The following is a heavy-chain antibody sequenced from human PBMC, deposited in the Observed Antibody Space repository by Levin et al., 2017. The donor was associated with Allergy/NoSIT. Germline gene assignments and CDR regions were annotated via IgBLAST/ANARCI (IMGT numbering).Heavy chain of an antibody. D-gene: IGHD3-22*01. CDR2: ILSDGSKT. J-gene: IGHJ4*02. V-gene: IGHV3-30*18. CDR3: TKDDTSGYFYIDY. Sequence: LSLTCAASGFTFNRHGMHWVRQAPGKGLEWVALILSDGSKTYYTDSVKGRFTISRDDSKNTLYLQMNSLRVEDTALYYCTKDDTSGYFYIDYWGQGALVSVSS. CDR1: GFTFNRHG.